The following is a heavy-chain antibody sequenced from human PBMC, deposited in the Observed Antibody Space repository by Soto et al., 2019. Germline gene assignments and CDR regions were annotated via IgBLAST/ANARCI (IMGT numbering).Heavy chain of an antibody. CDR2: ISAYNGNT. Sequence: ASVKVSCKASGYTFTSYGISWVRQPPGQELEWMGWISAYNGNTNYAQKLQGRVTMTTDTSTSTAYMELRSLRSDDTAVYYCARDSEWELLDYYYYGMDVWGQGTTVTVSS. D-gene: IGHD1-26*01. J-gene: IGHJ6*02. CDR3: ARDSEWELLDYYYYGMDV. CDR1: GYTFTSYG. V-gene: IGHV1-18*01.